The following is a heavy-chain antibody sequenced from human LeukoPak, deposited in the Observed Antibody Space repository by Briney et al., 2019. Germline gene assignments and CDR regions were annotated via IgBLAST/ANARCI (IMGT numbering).Heavy chain of an antibody. D-gene: IGHD3-3*01. CDR2: IYYSGST. CDR1: GGSISRYY. V-gene: IGHV4-59*01. J-gene: IGHJ4*02. CDR3: ARAGQGDFWSGLRYFDY. Sequence: SGTLSLTCTVSGGSISRYYWSWIRQPAGKGLEWIGYIYYSGSTNYNPSLKSRLTISVDTSKHHFSLKLSSVTAADTAVYHCARAGQGDFWSGLRYFDYWGQGTLVTVSS.